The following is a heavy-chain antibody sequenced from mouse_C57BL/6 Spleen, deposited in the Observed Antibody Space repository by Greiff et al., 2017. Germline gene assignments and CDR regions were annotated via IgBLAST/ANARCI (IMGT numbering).Heavy chain of an antibody. V-gene: IGHV5-17*01. Sequence: EVKLVESGGGLVKPGGSLKLSCAASGFTFSDYGMHWVRQAPEKGLEWVAYISSGSSTIYYADTVKGRFTISRDNAKNTLFLQMTSLRSEDTAMYYCARGTTDQPPAYWGQGTLVTVSA. J-gene: IGHJ3*01. CDR3: ARGTTDQPPAY. CDR2: ISSGSSTI. D-gene: IGHD1-1*01. CDR1: GFTFSDYG.